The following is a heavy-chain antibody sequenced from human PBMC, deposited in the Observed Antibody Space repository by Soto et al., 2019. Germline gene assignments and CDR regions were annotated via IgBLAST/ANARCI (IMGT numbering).Heavy chain of an antibody. CDR1: GFTFSSYW. CDR2: IKQDGSEK. D-gene: IGHD3-3*01. J-gene: IGHJ6*03. Sequence: GGSLRLSCAASGFTFSSYWMSWVRQAPGKGLEWVANIKQDGSEKYYVDSVKGRFTISRDNAKNSLYLQMNSLRAEDTAVYYCASPGRSSSDFWSGYYYTFQDYYYMDVWGKGTTVTVSS. V-gene: IGHV3-7*01. CDR3: ASPGRSSSDFWSGYYYTFQDYYYMDV.